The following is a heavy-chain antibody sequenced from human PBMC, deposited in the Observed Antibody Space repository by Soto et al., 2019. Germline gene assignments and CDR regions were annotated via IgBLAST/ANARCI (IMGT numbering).Heavy chain of an antibody. Sequence: QVQLVESGGGVVQPGRSLRLSCAASGFTFSSYAMHWVRQAQGKGLEWVAVISYDGSKKYYADSAKVRFTISRDNSKNKLYLHMNSLRGEDTVVYYCARDATYDYDRSGLSLVYCGQGTLVTVSS. CDR3: ARDATYDYDRSGLSLVY. J-gene: IGHJ4*02. CDR2: ISYDGSKK. V-gene: IGHV3-30-3*01. CDR1: GFTFSSYA. D-gene: IGHD3-22*01.